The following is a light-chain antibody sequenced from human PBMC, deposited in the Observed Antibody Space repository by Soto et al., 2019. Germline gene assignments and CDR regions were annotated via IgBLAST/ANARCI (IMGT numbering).Light chain of an antibody. CDR1: DSDIGAYNY. Sequence: QSVLNQPASVSGFPGQSITISCTGTDSDIGAYNYVSWYQHHPGKAPTLLIHEVTNRPSGVSRRFSGSKSGNTASLTISGLRAEDEADYYCNSFTTSSTLLFGGGTKLTVL. CDR2: EVT. V-gene: IGLV2-14*01. CDR3: NSFTTSSTLL. J-gene: IGLJ2*01.